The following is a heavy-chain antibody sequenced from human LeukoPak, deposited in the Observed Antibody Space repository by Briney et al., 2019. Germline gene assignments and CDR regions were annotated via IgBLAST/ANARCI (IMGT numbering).Heavy chain of an antibody. V-gene: IGHV3-33*01. CDR2: IWYDGSNK. CDR1: GFTFSSYG. Sequence: PGGSLRLSCAASGFTFSSYGMHWVRQAPGKGLEGVAVIWYDGSNKYYADSVKGRFTIYRDNSKNTLYLQMNSLRAEDTAVYYCARSVGYSSGWPDFFFDYWGQGTLVTVSS. J-gene: IGHJ4*02. CDR3: ARSVGYSSGWPDFFFDY. D-gene: IGHD6-19*01.